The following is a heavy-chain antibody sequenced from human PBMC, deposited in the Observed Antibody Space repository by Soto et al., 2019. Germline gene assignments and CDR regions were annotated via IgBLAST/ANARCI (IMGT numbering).Heavy chain of an antibody. J-gene: IGHJ4*02. D-gene: IGHD6-13*01. V-gene: IGHV4-59*12. CDR3: ARGPSRIAAAGTIDY. Sequence: PSETLSLTCTVSGGSISSYYWSWIRQPPGKGLEWIGYIYYSGSTNYNPSLKSRVTISVDTSKNQFSLKLSSVTAADTAVYYCARGPSRIAAAGTIDYWGQGTLVTVSS. CDR1: GGSISSYY. CDR2: IYYSGST.